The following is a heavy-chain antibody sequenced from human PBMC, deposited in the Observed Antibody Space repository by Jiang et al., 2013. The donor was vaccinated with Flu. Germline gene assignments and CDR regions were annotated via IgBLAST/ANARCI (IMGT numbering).Heavy chain of an antibody. CDR1: SGSITTGQ. V-gene: IGHV4-4*09. D-gene: IGHD2-8*01. J-gene: IGHJ6*03. CDR2: VYASGST. Sequence: GSGLVKPSETLSLTCTVSSGSITTGQWSWIRQPPGKGLEWIGYVYASGSTNYNPSLKSRVTISVDTSKSQFSLKLSSVTAADTAVYYCARGFEKDAYTNGYYSYYMDVWGKGTTVTVSS. CDR3: ARGFEKDAYTNGYYSYYMDV.